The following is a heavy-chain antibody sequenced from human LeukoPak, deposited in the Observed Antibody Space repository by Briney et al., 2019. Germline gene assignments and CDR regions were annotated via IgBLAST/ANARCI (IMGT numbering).Heavy chain of an antibody. CDR3: ARVTEGNWDYYYYYMNV. J-gene: IGHJ6*03. CDR1: GGSISTDSYY. Sequence: PSETLSLTCSVSGGSISTDSYYWGWIRQPPGKGLEWIGNIYYSGNTYYNPSLMSRVTISVDTSKDQFSLRLSSVTAADTAKYYCARVTEGNWDYYYYYMNVWGKGTTVTVPS. D-gene: IGHD1-1*01. V-gene: IGHV4-39*07. CDR2: IYYSGNT.